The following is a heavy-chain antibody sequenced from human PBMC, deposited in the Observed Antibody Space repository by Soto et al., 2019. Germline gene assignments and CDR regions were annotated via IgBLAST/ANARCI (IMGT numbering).Heavy chain of an antibody. Sequence: PSETLSLTCTVSGGSVSSGSYYWSWIRQPPGKGLEWIGYIDYSGSTNYNPSLKSRVTISVDTSKNQFSLKLSSVTAADTAVYYCARTVTMVRGVPGPLGDYGMDVWGQGTTVTVYS. V-gene: IGHV4-61*01. CDR2: IDYSGST. D-gene: IGHD3-10*01. J-gene: IGHJ6*02. CDR1: GGSVSSGSYY. CDR3: ARTVTMVRGVPGPLGDYGMDV.